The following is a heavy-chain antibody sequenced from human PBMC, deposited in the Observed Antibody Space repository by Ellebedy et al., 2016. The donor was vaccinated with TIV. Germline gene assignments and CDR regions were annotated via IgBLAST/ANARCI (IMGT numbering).Heavy chain of an antibody. Sequence: SVKVSCXTSRGNFRSYVISWVRQAPGQGLEWMGGITPILGTANHAQKLQGRVRITAEESTSTVFMELSSLRSEDTAVYYCARLGVAGDWGQGTLVTVSS. D-gene: IGHD6-19*01. CDR3: ARLGVAGD. CDR1: RGNFRSYV. J-gene: IGHJ4*02. V-gene: IGHV1-69*13. CDR2: ITPILGTA.